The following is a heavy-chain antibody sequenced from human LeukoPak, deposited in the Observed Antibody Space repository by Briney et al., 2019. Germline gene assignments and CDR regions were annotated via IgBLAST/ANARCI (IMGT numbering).Heavy chain of an antibody. CDR2: ISSCSSTI. D-gene: IGHD2-15*01. J-gene: IGHJ4*02. V-gene: IGHV3-48*04. Sequence: GGSLRLSCAVSGFTFSSYSMNWVRQAPRKGLEWVSYISSCSSTIYYADSVQGRFTISRENAKNSLYPQMNSLSAEDNAVYYFAKDASVVVALLGEYWGQGTLVTVSS. CDR3: AKDASVVVALLGEY. CDR1: GFTFSSYS.